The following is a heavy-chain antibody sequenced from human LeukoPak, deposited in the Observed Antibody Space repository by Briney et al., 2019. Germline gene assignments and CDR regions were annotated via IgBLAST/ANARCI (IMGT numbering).Heavy chain of an antibody. J-gene: IGHJ6*03. Sequence: ASVKVSCKASGYTFTSYAMNWVRQAPGQGLEWMGWINTNTGNPTHAQGFTGRFGFSLDTSVSTAYLQISSLKAEDTAVYYCARGHYDSSGYYFFYYYYYMDVWGKGTTVTVSS. D-gene: IGHD3-22*01. CDR1: GYTFTSYA. CDR3: ARGHYDSSGYYFFYYYYYMDV. V-gene: IGHV7-4-1*02. CDR2: INTNTGNP.